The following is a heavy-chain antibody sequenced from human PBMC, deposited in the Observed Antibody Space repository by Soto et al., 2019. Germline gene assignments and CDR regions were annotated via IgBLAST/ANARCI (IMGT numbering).Heavy chain of an antibody. D-gene: IGHD1-20*01. CDR1: GGTFSSYA. CDR2: IIPIFGTA. J-gene: IGHJ6*02. Sequence: PVKVSCKASGGTFSSYAISWGRQAPGQGLEWMGGIIPIFGTANYAQKFQGRVTITADKSPSTAYMELSSLRSEDTPVYYCARDGRSYTWSDARHLYSYGMDVWGQGTTVTVSS. V-gene: IGHV1-69*06. CDR3: ARDGRSYTWSDARHLYSYGMDV.